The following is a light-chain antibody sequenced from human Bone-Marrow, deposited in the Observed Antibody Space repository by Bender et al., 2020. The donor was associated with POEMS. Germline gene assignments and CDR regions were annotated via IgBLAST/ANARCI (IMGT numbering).Light chain of an antibody. Sequence: QSALTQPASVSASPGQSITISCTGTSSDVGGDNYVSWYQQHPGKAPTLMIYDVSNRPSGVSHRFSGCKSGNTASLAITGLQAEDEADYCCQSYDSGLSGVVFGGGTKLTVL. CDR2: DVS. V-gene: IGLV2-14*03. J-gene: IGLJ2*01. CDR3: QSYDSGLSGVV. CDR1: SSDVGGDNY.